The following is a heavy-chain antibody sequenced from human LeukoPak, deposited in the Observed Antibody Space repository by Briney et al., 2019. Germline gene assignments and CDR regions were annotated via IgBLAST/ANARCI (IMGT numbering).Heavy chain of an antibody. J-gene: IGHJ4*02. CDR3: ARGRTYYYDSSAYWEPFPLDY. V-gene: IGHV1-18*01. CDR1: GYTFTSYG. D-gene: IGHD3-22*01. Sequence: SVKVSCKSSGYTFTSYGISWVRQAPGQGLEWMGCISAYNGNTNYAQKLQGRVTMTTDTSTNTAYMELRSLRSDDTAVYYCARGRTYYYDSSAYWEPFPLDYWGQGTLVTVSS. CDR2: ISAYNGNT.